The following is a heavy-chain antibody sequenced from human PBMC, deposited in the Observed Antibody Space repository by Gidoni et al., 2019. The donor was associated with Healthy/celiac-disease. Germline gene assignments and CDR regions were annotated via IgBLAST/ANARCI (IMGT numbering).Heavy chain of an antibody. J-gene: IGHJ5*02. D-gene: IGHD3-3*01. Sequence: QLQLQESGPGLVKPSETLSLTCTVSGGSISSSSSYWGWIRQPPGKGLEWIGSFYYGGSIYYTPSLKSRVTISVDTSKNQFSLNLTSVTAADTAVYYCARHYDFWSGFGYNWFDPWGQGTLVTVSS. V-gene: IGHV4-39*01. CDR3: ARHYDFWSGFGYNWFDP. CDR2: FYYGGSI. CDR1: GGSISSSSSY.